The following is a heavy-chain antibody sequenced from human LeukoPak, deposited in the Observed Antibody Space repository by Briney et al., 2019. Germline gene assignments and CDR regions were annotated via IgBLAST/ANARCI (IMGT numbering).Heavy chain of an antibody. CDR1: GFTFSSYW. Sequence: PGGSLRLSCAASGFTFSSYWMSWVRQAPGKGLEWVANINQDGSEKYYVDSVKGRFTISGDNDKNSLYLQMNSLRAEDTAVYYCARKAYGLDVWGKGTTVTGSS. J-gene: IGHJ6*04. CDR3: ARKAYGLDV. V-gene: IGHV3-7*03. CDR2: INQDGSEK.